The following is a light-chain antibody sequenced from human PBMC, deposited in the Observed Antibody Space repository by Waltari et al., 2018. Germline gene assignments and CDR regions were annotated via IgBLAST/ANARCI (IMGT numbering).Light chain of an antibody. J-gene: IGKJ4*01. CDR1: QSVRNY. CDR3: QQRYNWPPVT. V-gene: IGKV3-11*01. CDR2: DAS. Sequence: EIVLTQSPGTLSLSPGERATLSCRASQSVRNYLAWYQQKPGQAPRLLIYDASNRATGSPARFSGSGSGTDFTLTISSLEPEDFAVYYCQQRYNWPPVTFGGGTKVEIK.